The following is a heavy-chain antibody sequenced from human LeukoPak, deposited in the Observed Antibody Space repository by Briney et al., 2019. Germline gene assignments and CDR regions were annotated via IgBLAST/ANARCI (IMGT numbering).Heavy chain of an antibody. CDR1: GYTFTIYY. Sequence: GASVTVSCKASGYTFTIYYMHWVRQAPGQGLEWMGIINPSGGSTSYSQKFQGRVPMTRDTSTSTVYMELSSLRSEDTAVYYCARGGLLVVASFGYYGMDVWGQGTTVTVSS. CDR3: ARGGLLVVASFGYYGMDV. D-gene: IGHD2-8*02. CDR2: INPSGGST. V-gene: IGHV1-46*01. J-gene: IGHJ6*02.